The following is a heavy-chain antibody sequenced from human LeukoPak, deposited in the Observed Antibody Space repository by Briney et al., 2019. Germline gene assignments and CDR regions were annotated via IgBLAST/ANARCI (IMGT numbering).Heavy chain of an antibody. V-gene: IGHV4-59*08. CDR3: ARTRYYYNSRSYGAPYYFDY. CDR1: GGSISSYY. J-gene: IGHJ4*02. D-gene: IGHD3-10*01. Sequence: SETQSLTCTVSGGSISSYYWSWIRQPPGKGLEWIGYIYYSGSTNYNPSLKSRVTISVDTSKNQFSLKLSSVTAADTAVYYCARTRYYYNSRSYGAPYYFDYWGQGTLVTVSS. CDR2: IYYSGST.